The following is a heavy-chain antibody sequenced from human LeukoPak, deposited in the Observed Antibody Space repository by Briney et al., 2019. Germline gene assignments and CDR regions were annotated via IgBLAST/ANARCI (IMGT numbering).Heavy chain of an antibody. Sequence: GGSLRLSCAASGFTFSSYWMSWVRQAPGKGLEWVANIKQDGSEKYYADSVKGRFTISRDNAKNSLYLQMNSLRAEDTAVYYCARAYSSSWYDWFDPWGQGTLVTVSS. CDR2: IKQDGSEK. V-gene: IGHV3-7*01. D-gene: IGHD6-13*01. CDR3: ARAYSSSWYDWFDP. J-gene: IGHJ5*02. CDR1: GFTFSSYW.